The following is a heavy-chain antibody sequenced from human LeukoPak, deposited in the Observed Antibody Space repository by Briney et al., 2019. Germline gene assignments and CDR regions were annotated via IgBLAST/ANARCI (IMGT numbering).Heavy chain of an antibody. CDR2: IIPIFGTA. D-gene: IGHD2-2*01. CDR3: PIRGGEVDFVPGIDY. CDR1: GGTFSSYA. Sequence: SVKVSCKASGGTFSSYAISWVRQAPGQGLEWMGGIIPIFGTANYAQKFQGRVTITADESTSTAYMELSSLRSEDTAVYYCPIRGGEVDFVPGIDYWGQGTLVIVSS. J-gene: IGHJ4*02. V-gene: IGHV1-69*13.